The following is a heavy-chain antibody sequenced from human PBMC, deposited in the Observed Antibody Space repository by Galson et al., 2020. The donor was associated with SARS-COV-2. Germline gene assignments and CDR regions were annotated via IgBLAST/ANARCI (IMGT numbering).Heavy chain of an antibody. CDR2: IYYSGRS. CDR1: GGSISSSSYY. CDR3: AREGSGYGSPFDY. V-gene: IGHV4-39*07. Sequence: SQTLSLTCTVSGGSISSSSYYWGWIRQPPGKGLEWIGSIYYSGRSYYNPSLKSRVTISVDTSKNHFSLKLSSVTAADTAVYYCAREGSGYGSPFDYWGQGTLVTVSS. D-gene: IGHD5-12*01. J-gene: IGHJ4*02.